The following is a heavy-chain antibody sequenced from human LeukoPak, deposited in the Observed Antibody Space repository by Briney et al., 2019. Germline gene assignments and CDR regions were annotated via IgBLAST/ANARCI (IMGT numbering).Heavy chain of an antibody. J-gene: IGHJ4*02. CDR3: ARSSDCSSTSCYGRWGFDY. CDR2: TYYRSKWYN. D-gene: IGHD2-2*01. Sequence: SQTLSLTFAISGDSVSSNSAAWNWIRQSPSRGLEWLGRTYYRSKWYNDYAVSVKSRITINPDTSKNQFSLQLNSVTPEDTAVYYCARSSDCSSTSCYGRWGFDYWGQGTLVTVSS. V-gene: IGHV6-1*01. CDR1: GDSVSSNSAA.